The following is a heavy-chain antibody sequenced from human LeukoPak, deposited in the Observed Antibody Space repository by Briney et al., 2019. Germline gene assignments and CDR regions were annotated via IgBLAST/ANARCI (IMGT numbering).Heavy chain of an antibody. J-gene: IGHJ4*02. Sequence: GGTLRLSCAASGFTFSSYGMSWVRQAPGKGLEWVSSISSSSSYIYNTDSVKGRFTISRDNAKNSLYLQMNSLRAEDTAVYYCAREVVGLTIIDYWGQGTQVTVSS. CDR2: ISSSSSYI. CDR3: AREVVGLTIIDY. V-gene: IGHV3-21*01. D-gene: IGHD3-3*01. CDR1: GFTFSSYG.